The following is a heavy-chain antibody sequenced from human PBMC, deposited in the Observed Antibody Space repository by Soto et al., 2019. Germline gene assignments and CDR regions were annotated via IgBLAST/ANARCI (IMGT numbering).Heavy chain of an antibody. J-gene: IGHJ4*02. V-gene: IGHV3-49*03. CDR1: GFTFGDFA. D-gene: IGHD3-10*01. Sequence: GSLRLSCTPSGFTFGDFAMSWFRQAPGKGLEWVGFIKSKTYGGTTEYAASVRGRFTISRDDSKSIAYLQMNSLETEDTAVFYCARAPRGWDNILFFDYWGQGALVTVSS. CDR2: IKSKTYGGTT. CDR3: ARAPRGWDNILFFDY.